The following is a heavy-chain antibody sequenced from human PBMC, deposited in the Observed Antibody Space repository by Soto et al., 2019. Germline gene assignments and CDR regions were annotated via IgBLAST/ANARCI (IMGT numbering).Heavy chain of an antibody. Sequence: PGGSLRLSCAASGFTFSSYSINWVRQAPGKGLEWVSSISSSSTLIYYADSVKGRFTISRGNAKNSLYLQMNSLRAEDTAVYYCARTELGSYDSHNLDYWGQGTLVTVSS. V-gene: IGHV3-21*01. D-gene: IGHD1-26*01. CDR2: ISSSSTLI. CDR3: ARTELGSYDSHNLDY. CDR1: GFTFSSYS. J-gene: IGHJ4*02.